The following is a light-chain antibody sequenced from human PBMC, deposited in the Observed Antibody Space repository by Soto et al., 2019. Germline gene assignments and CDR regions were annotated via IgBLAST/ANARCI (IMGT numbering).Light chain of an antibody. CDR2: KAF. Sequence: DIQMTQSPSTLSGSVGDRVTITCRASQTISSWLAWYQQKPGKAPKLLIYKAFTLKSGVPSRFSGSGSGTEFTLTISSLQPDDFATYYCQNYNSYSEAFGQGTTVDLK. J-gene: IGKJ1*01. V-gene: IGKV1-5*03. CDR1: QTISSW. CDR3: QNYNSYSEA.